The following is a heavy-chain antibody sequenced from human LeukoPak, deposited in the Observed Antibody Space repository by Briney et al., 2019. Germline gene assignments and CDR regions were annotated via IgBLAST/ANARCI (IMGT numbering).Heavy chain of an antibody. V-gene: IGHV3-74*01. Sequence: PGGSLRLSCAASGFAFSTYWIHWVRQAPGKGLVWVSRIDSDGLSTIYADSVKGRFTISRDNAKNTLYLQMNSLRAEDTAVYYCARGGGDYAFDIWGQGTMVTVSS. D-gene: IGHD2-21*02. CDR2: IDSDGLST. CDR3: ARGGGDYAFDI. CDR1: GFAFSTYW. J-gene: IGHJ3*02.